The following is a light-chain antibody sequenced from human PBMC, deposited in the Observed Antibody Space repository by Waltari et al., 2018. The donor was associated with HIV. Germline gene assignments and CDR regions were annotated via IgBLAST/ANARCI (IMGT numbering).Light chain of an antibody. CDR1: QSVKNN. V-gene: IGKV1-39*01. CDR3: QESYNMPYT. Sequence: DIQMTQSPSSLSASVGDSVTITCRASQSVKNNLNWYQQKEGKAPNVLIYAASSLQSGVPSRFSGSGSGTDFTLTINSLQPEDSATYLCQESYNMPYTFGQGTKREIK. J-gene: IGKJ2*01. CDR2: AAS.